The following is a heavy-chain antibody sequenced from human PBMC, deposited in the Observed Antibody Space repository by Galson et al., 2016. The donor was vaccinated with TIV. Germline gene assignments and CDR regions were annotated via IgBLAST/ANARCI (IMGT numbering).Heavy chain of an antibody. Sequence: TLSLTCAVYGESISCGDYYVRWIRQPPGKGLEGIGYVFYSERTYYNPSLKSRVSRSIDRSKNQFSLRLSSVTAADTAVYYCARVFLPYYYGMDVWGQGTAVTVSS. CDR1: GESISCGDYY. D-gene: IGHD3-3*01. CDR2: VFYSERT. V-gene: IGHV4-30-4*01. CDR3: ARVFLPYYYGMDV. J-gene: IGHJ6*02.